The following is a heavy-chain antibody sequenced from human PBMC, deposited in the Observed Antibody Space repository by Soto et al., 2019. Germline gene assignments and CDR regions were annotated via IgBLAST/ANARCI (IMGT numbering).Heavy chain of an antibody. CDR2: IISIFGTP. Sequence: QVQLVQSGAEVKKPGSSVKVSCRASGGTFSSYAIIWVRQAPGQGLEWMGGIISIFGTPYYAQQFQGRVTISADESTSTAYMELSSLRSQDTAVYFCARGVSSGRFDYWGQGTLVTVSS. CDR1: GGTFSSYA. J-gene: IGHJ4*02. D-gene: IGHD6-19*01. V-gene: IGHV1-69*01. CDR3: ARGVSSGRFDY.